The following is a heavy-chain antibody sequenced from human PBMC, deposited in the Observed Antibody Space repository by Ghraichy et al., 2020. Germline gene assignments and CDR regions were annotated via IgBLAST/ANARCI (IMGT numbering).Heavy chain of an antibody. CDR1: GFTFSNYY. D-gene: IGHD1-26*01. CDR3: ARRPGGGMDV. CDR2: IKQDGSEK. J-gene: IGHJ6*02. V-gene: IGHV3-7*01. Sequence: GESLNISCAASGFTFSNYYMSWVRQAPGKGLEWVANIKQDGSEKYYVDSVKGRFTISRDNAKNSLYLQMNSLRAEDTAVYYCARRPGGGMDVWGHGTTVTVAS.